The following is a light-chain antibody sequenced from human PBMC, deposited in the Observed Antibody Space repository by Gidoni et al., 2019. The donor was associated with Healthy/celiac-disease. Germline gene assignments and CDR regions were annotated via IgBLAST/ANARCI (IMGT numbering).Light chain of an antibody. CDR1: SLRSYY. Sequence: SSELTQDPAVSAALGQTVRITCQGDSLRSYYASWYQQKPGQAPVLVIYGKNNRPSGIPDRFSGSSSGNTASLTITGAQAEDEADYYCNSRDSSSNHLVFGGGTKLTVL. V-gene: IGLV3-19*01. J-gene: IGLJ2*01. CDR2: GKN. CDR3: NSRDSSSNHLV.